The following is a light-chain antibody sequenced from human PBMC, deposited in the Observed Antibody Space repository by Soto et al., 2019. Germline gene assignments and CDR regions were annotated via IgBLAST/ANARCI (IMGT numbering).Light chain of an antibody. Sequence: EIVMTQSPATLSVSPGERATLSCRASRNINRKLAWYQQKPGQAHRLLISGASTRATGIPARFSGSGSGTEFTLTISSLQSEDFAVYYCQQYYDYPPLIFGGGTEVEI. CDR1: RNINRK. CDR2: GAS. J-gene: IGKJ4*01. V-gene: IGKV3-15*01. CDR3: QQYYDYPPLI.